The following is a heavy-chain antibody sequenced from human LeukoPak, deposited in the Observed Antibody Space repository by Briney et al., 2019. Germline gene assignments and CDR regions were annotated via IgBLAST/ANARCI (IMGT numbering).Heavy chain of an antibody. D-gene: IGHD3-3*01. J-gene: IGHJ6*02. Sequence: SQTLSLTCTVSGGSISSGGYYLSWIRQPPGKGLEWIGEINHSGSTNYNPSLKSRVTISVDTSKNQFSLKLSSVTAADTAVYYCARGPFTIFGVVKGMDVWGQGTTVTVSS. CDR1: GGSISSGGYY. CDR3: ARGPFTIFGVVKGMDV. CDR2: INHSGST. V-gene: IGHV4-30-2*01.